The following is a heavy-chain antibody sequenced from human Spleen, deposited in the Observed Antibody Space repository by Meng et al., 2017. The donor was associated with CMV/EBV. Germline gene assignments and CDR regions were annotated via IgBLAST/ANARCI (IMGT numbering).Heavy chain of an antibody. D-gene: IGHD5-18*01. Sequence: QVQLQQWGAGLLKPSETLSLTCAVYGESFSGYYWGWIRQSPGKGLEWIGEINHSGTSNYNPSLKSRASLSVDTSKNQFSLKLSSVTAANTAVYYCVRVDAATPTYWGQGTLVTVSS. CDR3: VRVDAATPTY. J-gene: IGHJ4*02. CDR2: INHSGTS. V-gene: IGHV4-34*02. CDR1: GESFSGYY.